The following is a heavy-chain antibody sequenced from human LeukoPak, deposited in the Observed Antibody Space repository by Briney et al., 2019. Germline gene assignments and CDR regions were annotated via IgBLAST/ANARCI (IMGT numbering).Heavy chain of an antibody. CDR1: GASISSTSYY. J-gene: IGHJ4*02. D-gene: IGHD6-19*01. CDR2: IYYSGST. CDR3: ARRSGWYKRGYFDY. Sequence: KPSETLSLTCTVSGASISSTSYYWGWIRQPPGKGLEWIGSIYYSGSTYYNPSLKSRVTISVDTSKNQFSLKLSSVTAADTAVYYCARRSGWYKRGYFDYWGQGTLVTVSS. V-gene: IGHV4-39*01.